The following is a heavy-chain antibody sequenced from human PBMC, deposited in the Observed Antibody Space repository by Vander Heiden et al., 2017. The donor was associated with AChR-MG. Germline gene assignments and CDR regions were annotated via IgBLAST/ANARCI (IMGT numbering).Heavy chain of an antibody. CDR1: GGSFSGYY. V-gene: IGHV4-34*01. D-gene: IGHD3-16*02. Sequence: QVQLQQWGAGLLKPSETLSLTCAVYGGSFSGYYWSWIRQPPGKGLEWIGEINHSGDTNYNPSLKSRVTISVDTSKNQFSLKLSSVTAADTAVYYCAGLAYYDYVWGSYRSFDYWGQGTLVTVSS. CDR2: INHSGDT. J-gene: IGHJ4*02. CDR3: AGLAYYDYVWGSYRSFDY.